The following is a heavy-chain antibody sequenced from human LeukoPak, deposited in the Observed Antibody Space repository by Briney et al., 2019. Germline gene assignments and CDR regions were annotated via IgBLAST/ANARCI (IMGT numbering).Heavy chain of an antibody. CDR3: ARGIFRSREACSDGGCPSRGARGEIDY. CDR1: GYTFTGYY. J-gene: IGHJ4*02. V-gene: IGHV1-2*02. CDR2: INPKSGVT. D-gene: IGHD2-15*01. Sequence: GASVKVSCKASGYTFTGYYMHWVRQAPGQGLEWMGWINPKSGVTKFAQRFQGRVTMTRDTSMNTAYMELSRLTSDDTAVYYCARGIFRSREACSDGGCPSRGARGEIDYWGQGTLVTVSS.